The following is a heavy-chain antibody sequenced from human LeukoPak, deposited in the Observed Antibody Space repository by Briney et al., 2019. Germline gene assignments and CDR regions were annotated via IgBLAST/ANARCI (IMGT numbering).Heavy chain of an antibody. V-gene: IGHV3-74*01. CDR2: INNDGTAT. CDR3: ARDLFYDSSGYYRRFDY. D-gene: IGHD3-22*01. Sequence: PGGSLRLSCAASGFTFSAYWMHWVRQVPGKGLVWVSRINNDGTATFSADSVKGRFTISRDNAKNTLYLQMDSLRAEDTAMYYCARDLFYDSSGYYRRFDYWGQGTLVTVSS. J-gene: IGHJ4*02. CDR1: GFTFSAYW.